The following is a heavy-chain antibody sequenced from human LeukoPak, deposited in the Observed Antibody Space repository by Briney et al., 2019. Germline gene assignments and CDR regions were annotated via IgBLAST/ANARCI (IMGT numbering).Heavy chain of an antibody. CDR3: ARLPMAVTPHVGH. J-gene: IGHJ4*02. CDR2: IYYSGST. V-gene: IGHV4-59*01. Sequence: PSETLSLTCTVSGGSISSYYWSWIRQPPGKGLEWIGYIYYSGSTNYNPSLKSRVTISVDTSKNQFSLKLSSVTAADTAVYYCARLPMAVTPHVGHWGQGTLVTVSS. CDR1: GGSISSYY. D-gene: IGHD4-23*01.